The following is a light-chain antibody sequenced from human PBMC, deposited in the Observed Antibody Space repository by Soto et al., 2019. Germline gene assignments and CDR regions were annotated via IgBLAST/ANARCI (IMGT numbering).Light chain of an antibody. J-gene: IGLJ2*01. CDR1: NSDVGTYSL. CDR2: EGS. V-gene: IGLV2-23*01. Sequence: QSVLTQPASVSGSPGQSITISCTGTNSDVGTYSLVSWYQQHPGKAPKLMIYEGSKRPSGVSYRFSGSKSGNTASLTISGLQAEDEADYHCCSYAGRSAPVVFGGGTQLTVL. CDR3: CSYAGRSAPVV.